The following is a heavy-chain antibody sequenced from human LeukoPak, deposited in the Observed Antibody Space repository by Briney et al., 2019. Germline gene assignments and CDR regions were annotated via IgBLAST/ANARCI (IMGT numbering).Heavy chain of an antibody. CDR1: GFTFSRYG. D-gene: IGHD5-12*01. CDR2: ISSNGGNT. Sequence: PGGSLRLSCSAAGFTFSRYGMHWVRQAPGKGLEYVSGISSNGGNTYDADSVKGRFSISRGNSRNTLYLQMSSLRPEDTAVYYCVKDVSVGRSGYGNYYFYYYGMDVWGQGTTVTVSS. J-gene: IGHJ6*02. CDR3: VKDVSVGRSGYGNYYFYYYGMDV. V-gene: IGHV3-64D*06.